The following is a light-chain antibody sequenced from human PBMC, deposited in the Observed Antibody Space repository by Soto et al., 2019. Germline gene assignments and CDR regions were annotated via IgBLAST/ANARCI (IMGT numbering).Light chain of an antibody. CDR3: QQRSNWPRT. V-gene: IGKV3-11*01. CDR1: QNISNY. CDR2: DVS. J-gene: IGKJ1*01. Sequence: EIVMTQSPATLSVSPVKRASLSCMASQNISNYLIWYQQKPGQAPRLLIYDVSNRATGIPARFSGSGSGTDSTLTISSLEPEDFAVYYCQQRSNWPRTFGQGTKVDIK.